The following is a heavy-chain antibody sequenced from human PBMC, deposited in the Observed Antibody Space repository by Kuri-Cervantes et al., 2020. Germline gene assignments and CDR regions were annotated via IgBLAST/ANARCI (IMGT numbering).Heavy chain of an antibody. CDR2: ISSSSSYI. Sequence: GGSLRLSCAASGFTLSSHSMNWVRQAPGKGLEWVSSISSSSSYIYYADSVKGRFAISRDNAKNSLFLQMNSLRAEDTAVYYCARESEVEIVAIPSYFDYWGQGTLVTVSS. D-gene: IGHD5-12*01. J-gene: IGHJ4*02. CDR3: ARESEVEIVAIPSYFDY. V-gene: IGHV3-21*03. CDR1: GFTLSSHS.